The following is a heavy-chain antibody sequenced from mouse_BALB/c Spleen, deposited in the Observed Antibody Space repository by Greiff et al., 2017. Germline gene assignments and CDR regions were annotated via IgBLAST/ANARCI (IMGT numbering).Heavy chain of an antibody. CDR2: IWGDGST. CDR1: GFSLTGYG. CDR3: ARKGLRQEAWFAY. J-gene: IGHJ3*01. Sequence: VQLVESGPGLVAPSQSLSITCTVSGFSLTGYGVNWVRQPPGKGLEWLGMIWGDGSTDYNAAFISRLSISKDNSKSQVFFKMNSLQANDTAIYYCARKGLRQEAWFAYWGQGTLVTVSA. D-gene: IGHD2-4*01. V-gene: IGHV2-6-7*01.